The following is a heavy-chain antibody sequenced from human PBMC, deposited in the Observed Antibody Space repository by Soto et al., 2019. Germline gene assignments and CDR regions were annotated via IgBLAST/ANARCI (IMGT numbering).Heavy chain of an antibody. CDR3: TRRIVTTVVTPIPDDAFDI. Sequence: LSLTCAASGLSVSNYWMHWVRQASGKGLEWVGRIRSKANSYATAYAASVKGRFTISRDDSKNTAYLQMNSLKTEDRAVYYCTRRIVTTVVTPIPDDAFDIWGQGTMVTVSS. CDR1: GLSVSNYW. V-gene: IGHV3-73*01. J-gene: IGHJ3*02. D-gene: IGHD4-17*01. CDR2: IRSKANSYAT.